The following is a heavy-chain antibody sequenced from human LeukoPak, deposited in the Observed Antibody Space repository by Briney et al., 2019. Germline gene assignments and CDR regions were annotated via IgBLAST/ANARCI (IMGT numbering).Heavy chain of an antibody. CDR3: ARDDGGYSYGYGISDNWFDP. J-gene: IGHJ5*02. CDR2: ISTRSSYI. V-gene: IGHV3-21*01. D-gene: IGHD5-18*01. Sequence: GGSLRLSCAASGFTFSSYSLNWVRQAPGKGLEWVSSISTRSSYIVYADSVKGRFTISRDNAKNSLYLQMNSLRAEDTAVYYCARDDGGYSYGYGISDNWFDPWGQGTLVTVS. CDR1: GFTFSSYS.